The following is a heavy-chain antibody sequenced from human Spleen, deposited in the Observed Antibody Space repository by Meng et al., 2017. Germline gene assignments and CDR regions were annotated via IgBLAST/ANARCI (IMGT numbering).Heavy chain of an antibody. V-gene: IGHV1-2*02. J-gene: IGHJ6*02. D-gene: IGHD3-22*01. Sequence: ASVKVSCKASGYTFIGNYLHWVRQAPGQGLEWLGWINPNTGGTNYAQNFQGRVTMTRDTSISTAYMELSRLRSDDTAVYYCARPGVYYDIYYYYGMDVWGQGTTVTVSS. CDR3: ARPGVYYDIYYYYGMDV. CDR2: INPNTGGT. CDR1: GYTFIGNY.